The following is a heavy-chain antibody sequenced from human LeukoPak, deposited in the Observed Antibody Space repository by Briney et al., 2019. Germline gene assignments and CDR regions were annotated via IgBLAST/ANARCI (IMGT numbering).Heavy chain of an antibody. Sequence: GASVKVSCKASGYTFTGYYMHWVRQAPGQGLEWMGWINPNSGGTNYAQKFQGRVTMTGDTSINTAYMELSRLRSDDTAVYYCAREANYCSSTSCPLFAYWGQGTLVTVSS. V-gene: IGHV1-2*02. D-gene: IGHD2-2*01. CDR3: AREANYCSSTSCPLFAY. CDR1: GYTFTGYY. CDR2: INPNSGGT. J-gene: IGHJ4*02.